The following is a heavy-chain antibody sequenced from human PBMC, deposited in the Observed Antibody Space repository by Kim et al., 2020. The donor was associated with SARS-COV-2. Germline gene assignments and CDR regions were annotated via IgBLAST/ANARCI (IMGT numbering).Heavy chain of an antibody. CDR1: GYSFTSYW. CDR3: ARHTAYTETPDYGMDV. J-gene: IGHJ6*02. Sequence: GESLKISCKGSGYSFTSYWIGWVRQMPGKGLEWMGIIYPGDSDTRYSPSFQGQVTISADKSISTAYLQWSSLKASDTAMYYCARHTAYTETPDYGMDVWGQGTTVTVSS. V-gene: IGHV5-51*01. D-gene: IGHD4-4*01. CDR2: IYPGDSDT.